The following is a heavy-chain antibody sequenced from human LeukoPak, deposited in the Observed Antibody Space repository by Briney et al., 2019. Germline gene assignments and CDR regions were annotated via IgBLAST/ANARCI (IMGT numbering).Heavy chain of an antibody. V-gene: IGHV1-24*01. Sequence: ASVKVSCKVSGYTLTELSMHWVRQAPGKGLEWMGGFDPEDGETIYAQKFQGRVTMTEDTSTDTAYMELSSLRSEDTAVYYCARGGGSSHYFDYWGQGTLVTVSS. D-gene: IGHD6-6*01. CDR1: GYTLTELS. CDR2: FDPEDGET. J-gene: IGHJ4*02. CDR3: ARGGGSSHYFDY.